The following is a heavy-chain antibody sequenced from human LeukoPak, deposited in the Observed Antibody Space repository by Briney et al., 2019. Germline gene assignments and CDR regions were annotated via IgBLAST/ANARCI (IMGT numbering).Heavy chain of an antibody. CDR1: GYTFTSYV. CDR2: ISAYNGNT. Sequence: ASVKVSCKASGYTFTSYVINWVRQAPGQGLEWMGLISAYNGNTNYAQKLQGRVTMTTDTSTSTAYMELRSLRSDDTAVYYCAREGYSNSWNNFDYWGQGALVTVSS. J-gene: IGHJ4*02. V-gene: IGHV1-18*01. D-gene: IGHD6-13*01. CDR3: AREGYSNSWNNFDY.